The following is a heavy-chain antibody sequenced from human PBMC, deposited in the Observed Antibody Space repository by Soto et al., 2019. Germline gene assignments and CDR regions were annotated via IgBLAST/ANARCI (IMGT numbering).Heavy chain of an antibody. J-gene: IGHJ3*02. D-gene: IGHD6-19*01. CDR1: GFTFSSYS. V-gene: IGHV3-21*01. CDR2: SSSSSNYI. Sequence: GGSLRLSCAASGFTFSSYSMNWVRQAPGKGLEWVSFSSSSSNYIYYADSVKGRFTISRDNAKNSLYLQMNTLGADDTAVYYCARDGHSSGWNPDAFDIWGQGTMVTVSS. CDR3: ARDGHSSGWNPDAFDI.